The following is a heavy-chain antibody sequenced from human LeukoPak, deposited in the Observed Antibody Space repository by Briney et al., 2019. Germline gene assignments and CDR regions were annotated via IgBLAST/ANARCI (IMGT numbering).Heavy chain of an antibody. V-gene: IGHV3-23*01. J-gene: IGHJ5*02. Sequence: PGGSLRLSCAASGFTFSSYAMSWVRQAPEKGREWVSAISGSGGSTYYADSVKGRFTISRDNSKNTLYLQMNSLRAEDTAVYYCAKDRDCSSTSCYARNAIDPWGQGTLVTVSS. CDR1: GFTFSSYA. CDR2: ISGSGGST. D-gene: IGHD2-2*01. CDR3: AKDRDCSSTSCYARNAIDP.